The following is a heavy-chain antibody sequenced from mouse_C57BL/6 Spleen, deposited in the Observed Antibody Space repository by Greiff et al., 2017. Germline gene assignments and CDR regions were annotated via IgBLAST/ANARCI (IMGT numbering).Heavy chain of an antibody. CDR3: AIGVYYEYYAMDY. D-gene: IGHD2-4*01. CDR2: SYPGDGDT. J-gene: IGHJ4*01. Sequence: VQLQESGPELVKPGASVKISCKASGYAFSSSWMNWVKQRPGKGLEWIGRSYPGDGDTNYNGKFKGKATLTADKSSSTAYMQLSSLTSEDSAVYFCAIGVYYEYYAMDYWGQGTSVTVSS. CDR1: GYAFSSSW. V-gene: IGHV1-82*01.